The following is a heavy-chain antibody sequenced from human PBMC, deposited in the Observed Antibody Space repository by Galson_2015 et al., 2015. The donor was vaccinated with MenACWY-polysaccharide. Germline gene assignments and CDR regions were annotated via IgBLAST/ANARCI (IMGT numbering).Heavy chain of an antibody. CDR2: MNPNSGNT. J-gene: IGHJ5*02. CDR3: ARGGKYYYDSSGYLNWYDP. V-gene: IGHV1-8*01. D-gene: IGHD3-22*01. CDR1: GYSFSSYD. Sequence: SVKVSCKASGYSFSSYDINWVRQTTGQGLEWMGWMNPNSGNTGYAQKFQGRVTMTRNTSISIAYMELSSLRSEDTAVYYCARGGKYYYDSSGYLNWYDPWGQGTLVTVSS.